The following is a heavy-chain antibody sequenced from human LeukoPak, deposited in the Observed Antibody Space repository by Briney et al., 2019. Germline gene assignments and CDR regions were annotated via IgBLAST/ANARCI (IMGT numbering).Heavy chain of an antibody. CDR1: GFTFSSYS. CDR3: ARKASYSSSAYNPHYFDY. CDR2: INWNGGST. V-gene: IGHV3-20*04. J-gene: IGHJ4*02. Sequence: PGGSLRLSCAASGFTFSSYSMNWVRQAPGKGLEWVSGINWNGGSTGYADFVKGRFTISRDDAKNSLFLQMNSLRAEDTAFYYCARKASYSSSAYNPHYFDYWGQGALVTVSS. D-gene: IGHD6-6*01.